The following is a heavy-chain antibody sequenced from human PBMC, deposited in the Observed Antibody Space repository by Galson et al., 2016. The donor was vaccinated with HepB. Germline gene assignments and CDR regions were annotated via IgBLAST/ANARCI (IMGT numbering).Heavy chain of an antibody. J-gene: IGHJ3*02. D-gene: IGHD6-13*01. CDR3: AREVSDPLTPYNSSWYIAFDM. Sequence: SVKVSCKASGYTFTSYGISWVRQAPGQGLEWMGWISGYNGNTNYAQKLQGRVTMTTDTSASTAYMELRSLRSDDTAVYYCAREVSDPLTPYNSSWYIAFDMWGQGSMVSVSS. V-gene: IGHV1-18*04. CDR2: ISGYNGNT. CDR1: GYTFTSYG.